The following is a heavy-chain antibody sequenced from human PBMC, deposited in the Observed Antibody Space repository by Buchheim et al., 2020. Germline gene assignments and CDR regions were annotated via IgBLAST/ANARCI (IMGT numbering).Heavy chain of an antibody. D-gene: IGHD2-15*01. CDR1: GGSISSYY. V-gene: IGHV4-59*01. J-gene: IGHJ4*02. Sequence: QVQLQESGPGLVKPSQTLSLTCTVSGGSISSYYWSWIRQPPGKGLEWIGYIYYSGSTNYNPSLKRRVTISVDTSKNQFSFKLSSVTAADTAVYYCARHIGYCSGGSCYLLYFDYWGQGTL. CDR2: IYYSGST. CDR3: ARHIGYCSGGSCYLLYFDY.